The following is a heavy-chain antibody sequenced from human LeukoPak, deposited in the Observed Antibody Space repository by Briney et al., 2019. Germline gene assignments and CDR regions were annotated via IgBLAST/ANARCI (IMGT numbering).Heavy chain of an antibody. V-gene: IGHV3-48*04. CDR2: IVSSGTSI. J-gene: IGHJ3*02. Sequence: PGGSLRLSCAASGFTFSNYNMNWVRQAPGKGLEWVSYIVSSGTSIYYADSVRGRFTISRDNAKNSLYLQMNSLRAEDTAVYYCARGGYCSGGTCYKWNAFDIWGQGTMVTVSS. D-gene: IGHD2-15*01. CDR3: ARGGYCSGGTCYKWNAFDI. CDR1: GFTFSNYN.